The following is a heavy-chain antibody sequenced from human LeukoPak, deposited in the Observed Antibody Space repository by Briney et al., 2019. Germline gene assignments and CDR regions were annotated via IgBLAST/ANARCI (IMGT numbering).Heavy chain of an antibody. J-gene: IGHJ4*02. CDR3: ARVDGSDDYGDFMLGY. V-gene: IGHV1-69*04. Sequence: SVKVSCKTSGGTFTNYAINWVRQAPGQGLEWMGRIIPILGITDYAQSFQGRVTITADKSTSTAYMELSSLRSEDTAVYYCARVDGSDDYGDFMLGYWGQGTLVTVSS. D-gene: IGHD4-17*01. CDR2: IIPILGIT. CDR1: GGTFTNYA.